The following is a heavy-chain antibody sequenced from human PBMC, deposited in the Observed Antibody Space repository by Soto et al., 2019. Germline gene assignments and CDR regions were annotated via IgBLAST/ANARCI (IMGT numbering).Heavy chain of an antibody. CDR1: GFTFSSYS. Sequence: GGALRLSCAAAGFTFSSYSMTWVRQAPGKGLEWVAHITASQGTTYYADSVQGRFTISRDTSRNTLYLQMNSLRAEDTALYYCAKCMQAYWNYDAHHIWRHGTMVTVSS. CDR3: AKCMQAYWNYDAHHI. D-gene: IGHD1-7*01. CDR2: ITASQGTT. J-gene: IGHJ3*02. V-gene: IGHV3-23*01.